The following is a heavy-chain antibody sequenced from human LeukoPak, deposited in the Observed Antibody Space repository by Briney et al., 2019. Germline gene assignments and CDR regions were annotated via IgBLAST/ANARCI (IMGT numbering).Heavy chain of an antibody. CDR1: GFTVSSNY. CDR2: IYSGGST. CDR3: ARDRKPTPLYYGMDV. V-gene: IGHV3-53*01. J-gene: IGHJ6*02. Sequence: GGSLRLSCAASGFTVSSNYMSWVRQAPGKGLEWVPVIYSGGSTYYADSVKGRFTISRDNSKNTLYLQMNSLRAEDTAMYYCARDRKPTPLYYGMDVWGQGTTVTVSS.